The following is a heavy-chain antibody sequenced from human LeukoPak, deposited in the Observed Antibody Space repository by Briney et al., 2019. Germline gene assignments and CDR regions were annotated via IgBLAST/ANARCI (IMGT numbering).Heavy chain of an antibody. Sequence: SETLSLTCSVSDDSITMYYWTWIRQPPGKGLEWIGCIYYSGGTNYNPSLKSRVTISVDTSKNQFSLKLSSVTAADTAVYYCARGITMVRGQSVGDWFDPWGQGTLVTVSS. CDR1: DDSITMYY. D-gene: IGHD3-10*01. V-gene: IGHV4-59*01. CDR3: ARGITMVRGQSVGDWFDP. J-gene: IGHJ5*02. CDR2: IYYSGGT.